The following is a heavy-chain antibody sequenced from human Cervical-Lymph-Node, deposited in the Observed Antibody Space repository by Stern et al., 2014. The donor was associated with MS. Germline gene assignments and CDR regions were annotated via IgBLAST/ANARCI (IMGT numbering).Heavy chain of an antibody. CDR3: ARSSYCSSTSCFNWFDP. D-gene: IGHD2-2*01. Sequence: QVQLVQSGAEVKKPGASVKVSCKASGYTFTSYGISWVRQAPGQGLEWMGWISAYTGNTNYAQKLQGRVTMTTDTSTSTAYMELRSLRSDDTAVYYCARSSYCSSTSCFNWFDPWGQGTLVTVSS. J-gene: IGHJ5*02. CDR1: GYTFTSYG. CDR2: ISAYTGNT. V-gene: IGHV1-18*04.